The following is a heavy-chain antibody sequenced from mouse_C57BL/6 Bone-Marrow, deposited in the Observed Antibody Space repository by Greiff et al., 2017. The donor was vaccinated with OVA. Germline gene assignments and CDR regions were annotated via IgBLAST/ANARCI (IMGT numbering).Heavy chain of an antibody. CDR2: IHPNSGST. D-gene: IGHD2-3*01. CDR1: GYTFTSYW. Sequence: VQLQQPGAELVKPGASVKLSCKASGYTFTSYWMHWVKQRPGQGLEWIGMIHPNSGSTNYNEKFKSKATLTVDKSSSTAYMQLSSLTSEDSAVYYCARDYDGYYLFAYWGQGTLVTVSA. CDR3: ARDYDGYYLFAY. J-gene: IGHJ3*01. V-gene: IGHV1-64*01.